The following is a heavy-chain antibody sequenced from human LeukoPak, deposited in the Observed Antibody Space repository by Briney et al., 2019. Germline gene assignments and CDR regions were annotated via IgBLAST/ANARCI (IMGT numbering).Heavy chain of an antibody. CDR1: GFTVSSDY. J-gene: IGHJ4*02. V-gene: IGHV3-53*01. D-gene: IGHD1-26*01. Sequence: GGSLRLSCAASGFTVSSDYMSWVRQAPGKGLEWVSVIYSGGATYYADSVKGRFTISRDNSKNTLFLQMNSLKVEDTAVYYCASGTKWELLLNYWGQGTLVTVSS. CDR2: IYSGGAT. CDR3: ASGTKWELLLNY.